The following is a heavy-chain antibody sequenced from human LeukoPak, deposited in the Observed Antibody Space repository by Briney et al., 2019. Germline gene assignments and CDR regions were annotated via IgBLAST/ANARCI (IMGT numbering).Heavy chain of an antibody. J-gene: IGHJ6*03. Sequence: PSETLSLTCTVSGGSISSYYWSWIRQPPGKGLEWIGYIYYSGSTNYNPSLKSRVTISVDTSKNQFSLKLSSVTAADTAVYYCARDGGSYYPPYYYYYMDVWGKGTTVTISS. CDR3: ARDGGSYYPPYYYYYMDV. CDR1: GGSISSYY. D-gene: IGHD1-26*01. CDR2: IYYSGST. V-gene: IGHV4-59*01.